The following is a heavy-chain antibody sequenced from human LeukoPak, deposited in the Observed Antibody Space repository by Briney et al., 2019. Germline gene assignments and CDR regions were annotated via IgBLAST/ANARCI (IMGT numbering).Heavy chain of an antibody. J-gene: IGHJ3*02. CDR1: GFTFDDYA. CDR2: ISWNSGSI. D-gene: IGHD3-10*01. CDR3: ATDAGAPPIPLLNAFDI. V-gene: IGHV3-9*01. Sequence: GGSLRLSCAASGFTFDDYAMHWVRQAPGKGLEWVSGISWNSGSIGYADSVKGRFTISRDNAKNSLYLQMNSLRSEDTAVYYCATDAGAPPIPLLNAFDIWGQGTMVTVSS.